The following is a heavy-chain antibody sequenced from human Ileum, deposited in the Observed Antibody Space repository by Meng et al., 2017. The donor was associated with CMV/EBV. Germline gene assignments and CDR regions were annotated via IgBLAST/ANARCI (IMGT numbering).Heavy chain of an antibody. Sequence: ASVKVSCKASGYTFSDHSVHWVRQAPGQGLEWIGFINPNNGGTNWAQKFLGRVTLTRDTAISTAYMELSRLTSDDAALDYCAKSHSDFWTGYLPYMDVWGQGTTVTVSS. CDR3: AKSHSDFWTGYLPYMDV. CDR1: GYTFSDHS. D-gene: IGHD3/OR15-3a*01. CDR2: INPNNGGT. J-gene: IGHJ6*02. V-gene: IGHV1-2*02.